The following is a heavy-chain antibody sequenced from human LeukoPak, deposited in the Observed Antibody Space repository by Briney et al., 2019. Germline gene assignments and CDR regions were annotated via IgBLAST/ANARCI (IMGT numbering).Heavy chain of an antibody. D-gene: IGHD6-13*01. CDR1: GYSFTSYW. J-gene: IGHJ4*02. CDR3: ATRIAAAGTYVGDY. Sequence: GESLQISCKGSGYSFTSYWIGWVRQMPGKGLEWMGIVYPGDSDTRYSPSFQGQVTISADKSISTAYLQWSSLKASDTAMYYCATRIAAAGTYVGDYWGQGTLVTVSS. CDR2: VYPGDSDT. V-gene: IGHV5-51*01.